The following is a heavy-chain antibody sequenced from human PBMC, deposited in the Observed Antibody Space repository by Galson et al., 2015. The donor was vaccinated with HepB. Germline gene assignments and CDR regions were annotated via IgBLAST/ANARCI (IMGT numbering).Heavy chain of an antibody. V-gene: IGHV5-51*01. CDR1: GYSFTSFW. CDR3: ARQGNGGLFDQ. D-gene: IGHD3-10*01. CDR2: INPGDSDT. J-gene: IGHJ4*02. Sequence: QSGAEVTKPGESLKISFKGSGYSFTSFWIGCVRQMPGKGMEWIGIINPGDSDTRYSPSFQGQVTISVDKSISTAYLQWSSLKASDTAMYHCARQGNGGLFDQWGQGTLVSVAS.